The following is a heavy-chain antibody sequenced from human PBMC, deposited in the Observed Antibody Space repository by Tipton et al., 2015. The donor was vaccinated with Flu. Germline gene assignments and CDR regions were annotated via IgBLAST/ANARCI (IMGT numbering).Heavy chain of an antibody. J-gene: IGHJ4*02. D-gene: IGHD6-19*01. Sequence: SLRLSCAASGFTFSTYWMSWVRQAPGKGLEWVANIKRDGSEKYYVGSVKGRFTISRDNAQNSLYLQVNSLSAEDTAVYCCARVVVYTSGWYLDYWGQGTLVTVSS. V-gene: IGHV3-7*01. CDR2: IKRDGSEK. CDR1: GFTFSTYW. CDR3: ARVVVYTSGWYLDY.